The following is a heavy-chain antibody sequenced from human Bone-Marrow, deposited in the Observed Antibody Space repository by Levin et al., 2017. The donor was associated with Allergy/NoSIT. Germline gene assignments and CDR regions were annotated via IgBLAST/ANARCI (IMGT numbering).Heavy chain of an antibody. J-gene: IGHJ4*02. CDR2: IKSKTDGGTT. Sequence: SCAASEFTFSNAWMNWVRQAPGKGLEWVGRIKSKTDGGTTDYAAPVKGRFTISRDDSKNTLYLQMNSLKTEDTAVYYCTTLTMIIVHGDYWGQGTLVTVSS. V-gene: IGHV3-15*01. CDR1: EFTFSNAW. CDR3: TTLTMIIVHGDY. D-gene: IGHD3-22*01.